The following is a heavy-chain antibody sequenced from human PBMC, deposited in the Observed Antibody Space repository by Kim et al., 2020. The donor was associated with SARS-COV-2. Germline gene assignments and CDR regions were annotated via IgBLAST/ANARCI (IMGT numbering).Heavy chain of an antibody. Sequence: ASVKVSCKASGYTFTSYAMNWVRQAPGQGLEWMGWINTNTGNPTYAQGFTGRFVFSLDTSVSTAYLQISSLKAEDTAVYYCARERDIVVVPAAPEVIDPWGQGTLVTVSS. J-gene: IGHJ5*02. CDR1: GYTFTSYA. CDR2: INTNTGNP. D-gene: IGHD2-2*01. V-gene: IGHV7-4-1*02. CDR3: ARERDIVVVPAAPEVIDP.